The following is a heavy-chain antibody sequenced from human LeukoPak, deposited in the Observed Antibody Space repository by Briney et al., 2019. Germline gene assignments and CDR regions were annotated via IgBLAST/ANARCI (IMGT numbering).Heavy chain of an antibody. CDR3: ARQGYSYGFGSNYYYYMDV. D-gene: IGHD5-18*01. V-gene: IGHV1-18*01. J-gene: IGHJ6*03. CDR1: GYTFTSYG. Sequence: GASVKVSCKSSGYTFTSYGISWVRQAPGQGLEWMGWISAYNTNTNSAQQLQGRVTMTNDTSTSTAYMELRSMRSDDTAVYYCARQGYSYGFGSNYYYYMDVWGKGTTVTVSS. CDR2: ISAYNTNT.